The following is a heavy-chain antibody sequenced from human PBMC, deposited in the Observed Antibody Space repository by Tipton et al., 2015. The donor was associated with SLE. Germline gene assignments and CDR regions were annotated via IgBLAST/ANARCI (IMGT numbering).Heavy chain of an antibody. CDR2: ST. D-gene: IGHD1-1*01. Sequence: TLSLACTVSGGSITSTTYWWGWIRQPPGKGLEWIGYSTDYSPSLKSRVTISVDTSKNQFSLKLSSVTAADTAIYYCARLSTRLVRDAFDLWGQGTMVTVSS. CDR1: GGSITSTTYW. J-gene: IGHJ3*01. CDR3: ARLSTRLVRDAFDL. V-gene: IGHV4-61*05.